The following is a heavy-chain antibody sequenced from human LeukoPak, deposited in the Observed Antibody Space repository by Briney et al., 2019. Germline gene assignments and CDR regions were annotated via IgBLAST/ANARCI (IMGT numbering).Heavy chain of an antibody. CDR1: GFTFDDYG. V-gene: IGHV3-20*04. D-gene: IGHD3-3*01. CDR2: INWNGGST. J-gene: IGHJ4*02. CDR3: ARDGYDFWSGYSIDY. Sequence: PGGSLRLSCAASGFTFDDYGVSWVRHAPGKGLEWVSGINWNGGSTGYADSVKGRFTISRDNAKNSLYLQMNSLRAEDTALYYCARDGYDFWSGYSIDYWGQGTLVTVSS.